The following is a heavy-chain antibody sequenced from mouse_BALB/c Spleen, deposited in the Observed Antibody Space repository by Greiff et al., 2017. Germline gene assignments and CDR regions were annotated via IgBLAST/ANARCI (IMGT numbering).Heavy chain of an antibody. Sequence: QVQLQQPGAELVKPGASVKLSCKASGYTFTSYWMHWVKQRPGRGLEWIGRIDPNNGGTSYNQKFKGKATLTVDKSSSTAYMELRSLTSEDSAVYYSARFYDGYYEEAMDYWGQGTSVTVSA. CDR2: IDPNNGGT. CDR3: ARFYDGYYEEAMDY. CDR1: GYTFTSYW. V-gene: IGHV1-62-3*01. D-gene: IGHD2-3*01. J-gene: IGHJ4*01.